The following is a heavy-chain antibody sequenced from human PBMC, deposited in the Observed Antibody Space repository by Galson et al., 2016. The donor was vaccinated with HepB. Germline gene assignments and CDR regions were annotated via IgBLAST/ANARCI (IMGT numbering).Heavy chain of an antibody. D-gene: IGHD1-26*01. Sequence: SVKVSCKASGYTFTTYGFSWVRQAPGQGLEWMGWISAYNGDTNYAQRLQDRVTMTTDTSTSTAYMELRSLRSDDTAVYYCARGIGGATYYFDYWGQGTLVTVSS. CDR3: ARGIGGATYYFDY. CDR2: ISAYNGDT. CDR1: GYTFTTYG. J-gene: IGHJ4*02. V-gene: IGHV1-18*04.